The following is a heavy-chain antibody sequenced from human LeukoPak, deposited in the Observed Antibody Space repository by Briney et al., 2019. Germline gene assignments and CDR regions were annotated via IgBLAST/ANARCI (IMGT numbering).Heavy chain of an antibody. D-gene: IGHD2-21*02. CDR2: ISYDGSNK. CDR3: AKERFVVVTAPEFDY. CDR1: GFTFSSYG. J-gene: IGHJ4*02. V-gene: IGHV3-30*18. Sequence: GGSLRLSCAASGFTFSSYGMHWVRQAPGKGLEWVAVISYDGSNKYYADSVKGRFTISRDNSKNTLYLQMNSLKTEDTAVYYCAKERFVVVTAPEFDYWGQGTLVTVSS.